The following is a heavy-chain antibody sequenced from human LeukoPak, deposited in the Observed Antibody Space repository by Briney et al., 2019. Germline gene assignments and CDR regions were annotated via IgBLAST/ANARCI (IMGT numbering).Heavy chain of an antibody. CDR3: ARDLLDDEGSSYFFDQ. CDR2: ISKSSDRI. V-gene: IGHV3-48*04. J-gene: IGHJ4*02. Sequence: GGSLRLSCAASGFSFSDFGMHWVRQAPGKGLEGVSYISKSSDRIYHADSVKGRFTISRDNAKNSLYLQMDSLRAEDTAVYYCARDLLDDEGSSYFFDQWGQGTLVTVSS. CDR1: GFSFSDFG. D-gene: IGHD2-2*01.